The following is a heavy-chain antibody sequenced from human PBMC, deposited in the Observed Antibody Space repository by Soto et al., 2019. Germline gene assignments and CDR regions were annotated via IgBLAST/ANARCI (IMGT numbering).Heavy chain of an antibody. CDR2: VYHNGIM. CDR3: AALWFGELAFNY. Sequence: SETLSLTCSVSGYSIRSGYYWGWVRQAPGKGLEWLGSVYHNGIMFHNPSFQSRVTISVDTPKNQFSLNLRSVTAADTAVYYCAALWFGELAFNYWGHGILVTVSS. CDR1: GYSIRSGYY. D-gene: IGHD3-10*01. J-gene: IGHJ4*01. V-gene: IGHV4-38-2*02.